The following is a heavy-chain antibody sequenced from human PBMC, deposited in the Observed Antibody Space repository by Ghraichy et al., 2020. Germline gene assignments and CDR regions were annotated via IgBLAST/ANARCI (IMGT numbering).Heavy chain of an antibody. V-gene: IGHV4-59*08. CDR1: GASITVYY. Sequence: SQTLSLTCTVSGASITVYYYYWVRQAPGRRLEWIGYLYNNRSTTYNPSLKGRVSISVDTSQNQFSLTLTSVTAADTAVYYCARLSGNWGQGTLVTVSS. CDR2: LYNNRST. D-gene: IGHD3-10*01. J-gene: IGHJ4*02. CDR3: ARLSGN.